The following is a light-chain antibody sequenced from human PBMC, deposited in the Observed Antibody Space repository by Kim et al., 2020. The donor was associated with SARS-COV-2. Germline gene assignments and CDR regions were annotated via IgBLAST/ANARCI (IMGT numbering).Light chain of an antibody. J-gene: IGLJ2*01. CDR2: GKN. Sequence: SSELTQDPAVSVALGQTVRIKCQGDSLRSYYASWYQQKPGQAPVLVIYGKNNRPSGIPDRFSGSSSGNTASLTITGAQAEDEADYYCNSRDSSGNVVFGG. CDR1: SLRSYY. CDR3: NSRDSSGNVV. V-gene: IGLV3-19*01.